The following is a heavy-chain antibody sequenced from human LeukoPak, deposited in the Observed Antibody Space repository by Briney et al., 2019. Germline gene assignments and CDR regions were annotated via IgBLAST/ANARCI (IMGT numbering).Heavy chain of an antibody. CDR1: GGSFSGYY. D-gene: IGHD2-2*02. V-gene: IGHV4-34*01. CDR3: ARAKPYCSSTSCYKTYYYYYYGMDV. Sequence: SETLSLTCAVCGGSFSGYYWSWIRQPPGKGLEWIGEINHSGSTNYNPSLKSRVTISVDTSKNQFSLKLSSVTAADTAVYYCARAKPYCSSTSCYKTYYYYYYGMDVWGQGTTVTVSS. CDR2: INHSGST. J-gene: IGHJ6*02.